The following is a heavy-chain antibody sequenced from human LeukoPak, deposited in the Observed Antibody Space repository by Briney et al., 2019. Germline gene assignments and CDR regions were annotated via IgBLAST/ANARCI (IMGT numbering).Heavy chain of an antibody. CDR1: GGSFSGYY. V-gene: IGHV4-34*01. Sequence: SETLSLTCVVYGGSFSGYYWSWIRQPPGEGLEWIGEINHSGSTNYNPSLKSRVTISVDTSKNQFSLKLSSVTAADTAVYYCARGSSIAVAGWFYGMDVWGQGTTVTVSS. CDR3: ARGSSIAVAGWFYGMDV. J-gene: IGHJ6*02. CDR2: INHSGST. D-gene: IGHD6-19*01.